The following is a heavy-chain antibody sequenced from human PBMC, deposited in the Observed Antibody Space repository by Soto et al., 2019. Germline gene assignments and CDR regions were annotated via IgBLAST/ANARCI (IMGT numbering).Heavy chain of an antibody. CDR3: AREPYYYDSSGYYPPDY. D-gene: IGHD3-22*01. J-gene: IGHJ4*02. CDR1: GGTFSSYA. CDR2: IIPIFGTA. Sequence: QVQLVQSGAEVKKPGSSVKVSCKASGGTFSSYAISWVRQAPGQGLEWMGGIIPIFGTANYAQKFQGRVTITGDESTSTAYMELSSLRTEDTAVYYCAREPYYYDSSGYYPPDYWGQGTLVTVSS. V-gene: IGHV1-69*12.